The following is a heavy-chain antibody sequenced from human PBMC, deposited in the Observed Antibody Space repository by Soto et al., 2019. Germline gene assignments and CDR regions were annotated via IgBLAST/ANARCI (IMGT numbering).Heavy chain of an antibody. J-gene: IGHJ5*02. Sequence: QLQLQESGPGLVKPSETLSLTCTVSGGSISSTTYYWGWIRQPPGKGLDWIGTIFYSGSTYYNPSLKSRVTISIDPSKNQFSLKLSSVTAAATAVYYCATSHVAAAGKGWFDPWGQGTLVIVSS. CDR1: GGSISSTTYY. CDR3: ATSHVAAAGKGWFDP. V-gene: IGHV4-39*01. CDR2: IFYSGST. D-gene: IGHD6-13*01.